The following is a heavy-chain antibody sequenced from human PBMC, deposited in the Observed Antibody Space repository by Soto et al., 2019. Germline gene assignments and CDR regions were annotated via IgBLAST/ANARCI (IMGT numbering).Heavy chain of an antibody. Sequence: QVQLVQSGGGVVQPGRSLRLSCEVSGFSLRAYSMHWVRQAPGKGLEWVAVLSLDGYSEYNGDSVKGRFTISRDISKSTLYLQMDSLRDDDTAMYYCAKAKITGPNHRYFESWGQGSLVTVSS. CDR2: LSLDGYSE. CDR1: GFSLRAYS. V-gene: IGHV3-30*18. CDR3: AKAKITGPNHRYFES. D-gene: IGHD2-8*01. J-gene: IGHJ4*02.